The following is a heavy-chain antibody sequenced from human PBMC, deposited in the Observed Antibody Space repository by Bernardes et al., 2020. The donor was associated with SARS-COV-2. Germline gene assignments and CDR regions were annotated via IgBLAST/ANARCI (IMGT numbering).Heavy chain of an antibody. CDR3: ARGPLFDY. V-gene: IGHV4-34*01. CDR2: INHSGST. J-gene: IGHJ4*02. CDR1: GGSFSGYY. Sequence: SETLSLTCAVYGGSFSGYYWSWIRQPPGKGLEWIGEINHSGSTNYNPSLKSRVTISVDTSKNQFSLKLSSVTAADTAVYYCARGPLFDYWGQGTLVTVSS.